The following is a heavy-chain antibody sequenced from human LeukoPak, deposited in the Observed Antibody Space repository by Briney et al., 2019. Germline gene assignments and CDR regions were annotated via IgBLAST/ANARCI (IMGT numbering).Heavy chain of an antibody. V-gene: IGHV1-2*02. CDR3: ARVASTTCDCPDYFDY. D-gene: IGHD2-2*01. CDR2: INPNSGGT. Sequence: ASVKVSCKASGYTFTGYYMHWVRQAPGQGLEWMGWINPNSGGTNYAPKFQGRVTMTTDTSTSTAHMELRSLTSDDTAVYHCARVASTTCDCPDYFDYWGQGTLVTVSS. CDR1: GYTFTGYY. J-gene: IGHJ4*02.